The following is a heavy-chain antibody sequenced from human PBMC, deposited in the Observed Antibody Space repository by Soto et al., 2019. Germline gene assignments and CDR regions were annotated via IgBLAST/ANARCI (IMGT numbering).Heavy chain of an antibody. CDR1: GGSVSSGSYY. J-gene: IGHJ4*02. D-gene: IGHD2-2*01. CDR3: ARDLSWGYCSSTSCHSTHYFDY. V-gene: IGHV4-61*01. Sequence: PSETLSLTCTVSGGSVSSGSYYWSWIRQPPGKGLEWIGYIYYSGSTNYNPSLKSRVTISVDTSKNQFSLKLGSVTAADTAVYYCARDLSWGYCSSTSCHSTHYFDYWGQGTLVTVSS. CDR2: IYYSGST.